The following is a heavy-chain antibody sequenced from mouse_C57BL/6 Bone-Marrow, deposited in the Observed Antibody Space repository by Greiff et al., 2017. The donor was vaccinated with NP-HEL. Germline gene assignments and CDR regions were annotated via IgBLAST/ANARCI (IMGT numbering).Heavy chain of an antibody. CDR3: ARRYYGNYFDY. V-gene: IGHV5-6*01. CDR2: ISSGGSST. D-gene: IGHD2-1*01. Sequence: EVHLVESGGDLVKPGGSLKLSCAASGFTFSSYGMPWVRQTPDKRLEWVAYISSGGSSTYYPDTVKGRFTISRDNAKNTLYLQMSSLRSEDTAMYYCARRYYGNYFDYWGRGTALTVSA. J-gene: IGHJ2*01. CDR1: GFTFSSYG.